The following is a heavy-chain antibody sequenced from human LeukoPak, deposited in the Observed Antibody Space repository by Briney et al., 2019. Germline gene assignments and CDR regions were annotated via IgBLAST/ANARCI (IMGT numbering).Heavy chain of an antibody. CDR3: AKATPPPAPTRYYYYYGMDV. CDR1: GFTFDDCA. J-gene: IGHJ6*02. D-gene: IGHD2-2*01. CDR2: ISGNGRST. Sequence: GGSLRLSCAASGFTFDDCAMYWVRQAPGKGLEWVSLISGNGRSTYYADSVKGRFTISRDNSKNSLYLQMNGLRTEDTALYYCAKATPPPAPTRYYYYYGMDVWGQGTTVTVSS. V-gene: IGHV3-43*02.